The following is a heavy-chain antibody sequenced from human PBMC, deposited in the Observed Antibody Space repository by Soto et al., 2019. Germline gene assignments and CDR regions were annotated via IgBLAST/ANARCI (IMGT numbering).Heavy chain of an antibody. J-gene: IGHJ6*04. V-gene: IGHV4-31*03. D-gene: IGHD5-12*01. Sequence: QVQLQESGPGLVKPSQTLSLTCTVSGGSISSGGYYWSWIRQHPGKGLEWIGYIYYSGSTYYNPSLKSRVTISVDTSKNQYSLKLTSMTAAATAVYYCARGRIQWLRLRNGGMDVWVNGTTVTVSS. CDR1: GGSISSGGYY. CDR2: IYYSGST. CDR3: ARGRIQWLRLRNGGMDV.